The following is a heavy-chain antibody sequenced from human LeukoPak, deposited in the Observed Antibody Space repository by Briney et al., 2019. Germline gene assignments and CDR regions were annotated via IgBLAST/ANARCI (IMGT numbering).Heavy chain of an antibody. V-gene: IGHV5-10-1*01. CDR2: IDPGDSFT. CDR1: GYSFTTYW. CDR3: ARDGGGVSSWVSH. D-gene: IGHD2-8*02. J-gene: IGHJ4*02. Sequence: GESLKISCKGSGYSFTTYWISWVRQMPGKGLGWMGRIDPGDSFTKYNPSLQGHVTISADKSISTAYLQWSSLEASDTAIYYCARDGGGVSSWVSHWGQGTLVTVSS.